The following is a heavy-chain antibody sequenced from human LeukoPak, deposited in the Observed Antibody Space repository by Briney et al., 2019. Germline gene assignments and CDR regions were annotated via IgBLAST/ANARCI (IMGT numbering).Heavy chain of an antibody. CDR3: ARERQGGIAAAGTRIEGNY. Sequence: GGSLRLSCAVSGFSVSGYWMAWVRQAPGKGLEWVANIKQDGSEKNYVDSVKGRFTISRDNAENSLFLQMNSLRVEDTAVYYCARERQGGIAAAGTRIEGNYWGQGTLVAVSS. V-gene: IGHV3-7*01. J-gene: IGHJ4*02. CDR2: IKQDGSEK. CDR1: GFSVSGYW. D-gene: IGHD6-13*01.